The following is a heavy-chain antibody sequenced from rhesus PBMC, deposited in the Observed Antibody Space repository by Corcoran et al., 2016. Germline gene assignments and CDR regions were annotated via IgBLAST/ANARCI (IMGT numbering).Heavy chain of an antibody. CDR2: IFGSIGST. Sequence: QLQLQESGPGLVKPSETLSLTCAVSGGSISGGYGWSWIRQPPGKGLEWIGHIFGSIGSTYYNPSLKSRVTISTDTSKNKFSLKRSSVTAADTAVYYCARESSSGHYFDYWGQGVLVTVSS. CDR3: ARESSSGHYFDY. V-gene: IGHV4S7*01. CDR1: GGSISGGYG. J-gene: IGHJ4*01. D-gene: IGHD6-31*01.